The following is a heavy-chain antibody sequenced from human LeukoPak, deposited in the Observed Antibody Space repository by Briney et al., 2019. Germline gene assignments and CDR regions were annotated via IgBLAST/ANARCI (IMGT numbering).Heavy chain of an antibody. CDR3: ARVLQLGWFDP. CDR2: IYYSGST. V-gene: IGHV4-59*01. D-gene: IGHD4-11*01. CDR1: GGSISSYF. Sequence: SETLSLTCTVSGGSISSYFWSWIRQPPGKGLEWVGYIYYSGSTNYNPSLKSRVTISVDTSKNQFSLKLSSVTAADTAVYYCARVLQLGWFDPWGQGTLVTVSS. J-gene: IGHJ5*02.